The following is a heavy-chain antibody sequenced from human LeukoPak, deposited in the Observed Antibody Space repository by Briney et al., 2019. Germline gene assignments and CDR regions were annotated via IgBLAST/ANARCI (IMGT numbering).Heavy chain of an antibody. J-gene: IGHJ4*02. D-gene: IGHD2-15*01. V-gene: IGHV4-34*01. CDR1: GGSFSGYY. Sequence: PSETLSLTCAVYGGSFSGYYWSWIRQPPGKGLEWIGEINRSGSTHYDPSLKSRVTISVDTSKNQFSLTMSSVTAADTAVYYCASEKWSMNYWGQGILVTVSS. CDR2: INRSGST. CDR3: ASEKWSMNY.